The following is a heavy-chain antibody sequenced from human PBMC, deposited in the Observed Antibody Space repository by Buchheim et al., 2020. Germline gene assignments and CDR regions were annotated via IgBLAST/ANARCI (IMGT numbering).Heavy chain of an antibody. D-gene: IGHD3-10*01. CDR2: ISSDGSNT. CDR3: VREGRYYYGMDV. V-gene: IGHV3-74*01. CDR1: GFPLSWYW. J-gene: IGHJ6*02. Sequence: EVQLVESGGGLVQPGGSLRLSCAASGFPLSWYWMHWVRQAPGKGLVWVSRISSDGSNTTYADSVKGRFTISRDNAKHTLYLQMNSLRAEDTAVYYCVREGRYYYGMDVWGQGTT.